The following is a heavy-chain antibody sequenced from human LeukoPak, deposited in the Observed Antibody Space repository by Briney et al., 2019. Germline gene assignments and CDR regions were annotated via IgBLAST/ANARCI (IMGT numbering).Heavy chain of an antibody. J-gene: IGHJ3*01. D-gene: IGHD4-17*01. CDR1: GFTFSNYA. CDR3: GRDPNGDYIGAFDF. V-gene: IGHV3-23*01. CDR2: IRGSGGGT. Sequence: PGGSLRLSCAASGFTFSNYAMNWVRLAPGKGLEWVSSIRGSGGGTYYADSVKGRFTMYRDNSRDTLYLQMNSLRAEDTAVYYCGRDPNGDYIGAFDFWGQGTLVTVSS.